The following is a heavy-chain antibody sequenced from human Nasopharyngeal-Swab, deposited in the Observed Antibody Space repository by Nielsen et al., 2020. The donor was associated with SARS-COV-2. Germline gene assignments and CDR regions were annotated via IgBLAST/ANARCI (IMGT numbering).Heavy chain of an antibody. CDR1: GYTFTSYY. V-gene: IGHV1-46*01. Sequence: ASVKVSCKASGYTFTSYYMHWVRQAPGQGLEWMGIINPSGGSTNYAQKFQGRVTMTRDTSTSTVYMELSSLRSEDTAVYYCAREASADILTGVYGMDVWGQGTTVTVSS. D-gene: IGHD3-9*01. CDR3: AREASADILTGVYGMDV. J-gene: IGHJ6*02. CDR2: INPSGGST.